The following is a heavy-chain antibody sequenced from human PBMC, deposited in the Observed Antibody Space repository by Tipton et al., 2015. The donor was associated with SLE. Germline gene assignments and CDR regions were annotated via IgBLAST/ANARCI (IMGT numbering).Heavy chain of an antibody. CDR2: ISWNSGTI. J-gene: IGHJ3*02. CDR1: GFTFDNYA. D-gene: IGHD1-26*01. Sequence: SLRLSCAASGFTFDNYAMHWVRQAPGKGLEWVSGISWNSGTIDYADSVKGRFTISRDNAKNSLYLQMNSLRAEDMALYYCSKDIWSGVTKAFGAFDMRGQGTMVTVSS. V-gene: IGHV3-9*03. CDR3: SKDIWSGVTKAFGAFDM.